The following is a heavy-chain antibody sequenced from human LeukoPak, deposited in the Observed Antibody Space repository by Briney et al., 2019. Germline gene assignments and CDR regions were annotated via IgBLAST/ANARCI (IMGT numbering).Heavy chain of an antibody. Sequence: SETLSLTCTVSGGSISSYYWSWVRQPPGKGLEWIGYIYYSGSTNYNPSLKSRVTISVDTSKNQFSLKLSSVTAADTAVYYCARESSGYDILTGYYSDAFDIWGQGTMVTVSS. J-gene: IGHJ3*02. D-gene: IGHD3-9*01. CDR2: IYYSGST. V-gene: IGHV4-59*01. CDR1: GGSISSYY. CDR3: ARESSGYDILTGYYSDAFDI.